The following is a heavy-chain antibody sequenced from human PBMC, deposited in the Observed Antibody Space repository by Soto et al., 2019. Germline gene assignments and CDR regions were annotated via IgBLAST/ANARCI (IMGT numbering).Heavy chain of an antibody. J-gene: IGHJ5*02. D-gene: IGHD6-6*01. CDR2: IYSGGST. V-gene: IGHV3-NL1*01. Sequence: PGGSLRLSCAASGFTFSSYGMHWVRQAPGKGLEWVSVIYSGGSTYYADSVKGRFTISRDNSKNTLYLQMNSLRAEDTAVYYCARDRYSSSWGQGTLVTVSS. CDR3: ARDRYSSS. CDR1: GFTFSSYG.